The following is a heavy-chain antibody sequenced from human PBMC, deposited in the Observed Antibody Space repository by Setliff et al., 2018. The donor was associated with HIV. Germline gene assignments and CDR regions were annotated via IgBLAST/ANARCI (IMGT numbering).Heavy chain of an antibody. CDR3: ARGTFSGPDY. J-gene: IGHJ4*02. D-gene: IGHD1-26*01. V-gene: IGHV4-61*02. CDR1: GGSISSGSFY. Sequence: PSETLSLTCTVSGGSISSGSFYWSWMRQPAGKRLEWIGRIYTSGSTNYNPSLKSRVTISVDTSKNQFSLKLDSVTAADTAVYYCARGTFSGPDYWGQGTLVTVS. CDR2: IYTSGST.